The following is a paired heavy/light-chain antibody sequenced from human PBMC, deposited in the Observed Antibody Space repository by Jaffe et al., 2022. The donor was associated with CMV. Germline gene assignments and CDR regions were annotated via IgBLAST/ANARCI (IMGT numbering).Heavy chain of an antibody. Sequence: EVQLVQSGAEVKKPGESLRISCKGSGYSFTSYWISWVRQMPGKGLEWMGRIDPSDSYTNYSPSFQGHVTISADKSISTAYLQWSSLKASDTAMYYCARHGGVQLEPHSVGYDAFDIWGQGTMVTVSS. CDR3: ARHGGVQLEPHSVGYDAFDI. V-gene: IGHV5-10-1*03. D-gene: IGHD1-1*01. CDR1: GYSFTSYW. CDR2: IDPSDSYT. J-gene: IGHJ3*02.
Light chain of an antibody. J-gene: IGKJ1*01. CDR1: QSISSW. CDR3: QQYNSYSPEWT. CDR2: KAS. V-gene: IGKV1-5*03. Sequence: DIQMTQSPSTLSASVGDRVTITCRASQSISSWLAWYQQKPGKAPKLLIYKASSLESGVPSRFSGSGSGTEFTLTISSLQPDDFATYYCQQYNSYSPEWTFGQGTKVEIK.